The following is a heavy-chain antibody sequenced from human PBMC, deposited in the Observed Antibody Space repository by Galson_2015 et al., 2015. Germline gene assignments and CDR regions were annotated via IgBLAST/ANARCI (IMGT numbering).Heavy chain of an antibody. V-gene: IGHV3-23*01. Sequence: SLRLSCAASGFTFSGYVMSWLRQAPGKGLEWVSAISLNGAGTYYAGSVKGRFTISRDNSENNLYLHMTSLRAADTAVYYCARAGASTIFVWDRWFDTGGQGAVVTVTS. D-gene: IGHD3-3*02. J-gene: IGHJ5*02. CDR2: ISLNGAGT. CDR3: ARAGASTIFVWDRWFDT. CDR1: GFTFSGYV.